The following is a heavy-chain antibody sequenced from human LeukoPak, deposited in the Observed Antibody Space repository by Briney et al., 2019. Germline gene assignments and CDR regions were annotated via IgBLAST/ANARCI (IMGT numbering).Heavy chain of an antibody. CDR2: ITSTSRYI. V-gene: IGHV3-21*01. Sequence: GGSLRLSCAASGFTFSSYTMNWVRQAPGKGLEWVSSITSTSRYIYYADSVKGRFTISRDNSKNTLYLQMNSLRAEDTAVYYCARDSYYDFWSGYYYYYMDVWGKGTTVTVSS. CDR1: GFTFSSYT. J-gene: IGHJ6*03. D-gene: IGHD3-3*01. CDR3: ARDSYYDFWSGYYYYYMDV.